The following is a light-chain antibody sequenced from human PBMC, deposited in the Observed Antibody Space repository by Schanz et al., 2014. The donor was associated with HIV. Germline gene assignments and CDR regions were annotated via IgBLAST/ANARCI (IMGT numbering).Light chain of an antibody. CDR3: QSYDSPLGGVV. J-gene: IGLJ3*02. Sequence: QSVLTQPPSVSGAPGQRVTISCAGSSSNIGAGYDVHWYHHLPGSAPKLLISGNNNRPSGVPDRFSGSRSGTSASLAITGLQAEDEADYYCQSYDSPLGGVVFGGGTKLTVL. V-gene: IGLV1-40*01. CDR1: SSNIGAGYD. CDR2: GNN.